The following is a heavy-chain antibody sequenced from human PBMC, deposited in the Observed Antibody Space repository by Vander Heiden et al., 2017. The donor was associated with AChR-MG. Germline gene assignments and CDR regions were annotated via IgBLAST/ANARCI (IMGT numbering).Heavy chain of an antibody. CDR1: GFTFSSYA. J-gene: IGHJ6*03. CDR2: ISGSGGST. CDR3: AKAAGYCSSTSCYRYYYYMDV. D-gene: IGHD2-2*01. V-gene: IGHV3-23*01. Sequence: EVQLLESGGGLVQPGGSLRLSCAASGFTFSSYAMSWVRQAPGKGLEWVSAISGSGGSTYYADSVKGRFTISRDNSKNTLYLQMNSLRAEDTAVYYCAKAAGYCSSTSCYRYYYYMDVWGKGTTVTVSS.